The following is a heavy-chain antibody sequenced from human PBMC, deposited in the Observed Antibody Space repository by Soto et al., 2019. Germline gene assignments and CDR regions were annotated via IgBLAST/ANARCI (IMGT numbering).Heavy chain of an antibody. Sequence: GSLRLSCAASGFIFSSYGMNLVRQAPGKGLEWVAVMSFDGSIKYYADSVRGRFTISRDNSKNTLYLQMNSLRAEDTAVYYCATIAVPPAFDIWGQGTMVTVSS. CDR1: GFIFSSYG. V-gene: IGHV3-30*03. D-gene: IGHD6-19*01. J-gene: IGHJ3*02. CDR2: MSFDGSIK. CDR3: ATIAVPPAFDI.